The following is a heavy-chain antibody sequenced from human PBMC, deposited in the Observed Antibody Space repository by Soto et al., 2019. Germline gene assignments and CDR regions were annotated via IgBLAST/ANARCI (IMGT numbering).Heavy chain of an antibody. D-gene: IGHD5-18*01. CDR1: GGSFSGYY. J-gene: IGHJ6*02. CDR3: ATGPIQIWSWARGMDV. Sequence: SETLSLTCAVYGGSFSGYYWSWIRQPPGKGLEWIGEINHSGSTNYNPSLKSRVTISVDTSKNQFSLKLSSVTAADTAVYYCATGPIQIWSWARGMDVWGQGTTVNVSS. CDR2: INHSGST. V-gene: IGHV4-34*01.